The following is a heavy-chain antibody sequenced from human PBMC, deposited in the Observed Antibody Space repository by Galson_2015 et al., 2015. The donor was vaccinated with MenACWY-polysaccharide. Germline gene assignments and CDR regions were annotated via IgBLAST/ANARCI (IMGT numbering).Heavy chain of an antibody. D-gene: IGHD6-25*01. J-gene: IGHJ4*02. CDR3: AKQACSSGCDY. Sequence: SLRLSCAASGFTFKHYGMHWVRQAPGKGLEWVAFIRHDGTNEDYVDSVRGRFTISRDNSKNTLYLQMSSLRTEDTAVYFCAKQACSSGCDYWGLGTLVTVSS. V-gene: IGHV3-30*02. CDR2: IRHDGTNE. CDR1: GFTFKHYG.